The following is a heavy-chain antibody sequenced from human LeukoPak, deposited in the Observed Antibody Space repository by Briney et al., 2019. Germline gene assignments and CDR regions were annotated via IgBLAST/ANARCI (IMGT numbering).Heavy chain of an antibody. V-gene: IGHV3-30*03. CDR2: VSSDGSID. CDR1: GFTFSNYG. D-gene: IGHD3-10*01. J-gene: IGHJ5*02. Sequence: GGSLRLSCAASGFTFSNYGMHWVRQAPGKRLEWVAVVSSDGSIDYYADSLRGRFTVSRGNSKNTMFLQMNSLRAEDTAVYYCARRLGLGFGEYSNNWFDPWGQGTLVTVSS. CDR3: ARRLGLGFGEYSNNWFDP.